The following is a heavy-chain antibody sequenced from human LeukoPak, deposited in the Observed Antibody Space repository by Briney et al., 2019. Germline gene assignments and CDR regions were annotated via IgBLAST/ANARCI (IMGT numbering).Heavy chain of an antibody. D-gene: IGHD3-22*01. Sequence: PSETLSLTCAVSGYSISSGYYRGWIRPPPGKGLEWIGTIYHSRSTYYNPSLKSRVTISLDTSKNQFSLKLSSVTAADAAVYYCARQANFYDSSGYSYYFDYWGQGTLVTVSS. CDR2: IYHSRST. CDR1: GYSISSGYY. V-gene: IGHV4-38-2*01. CDR3: ARQANFYDSSGYSYYFDY. J-gene: IGHJ4*02.